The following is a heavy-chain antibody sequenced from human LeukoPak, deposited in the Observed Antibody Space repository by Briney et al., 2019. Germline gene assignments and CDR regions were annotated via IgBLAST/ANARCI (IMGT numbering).Heavy chain of an antibody. CDR3: ARGPGYCSSTSCFLLDY. V-gene: IGHV4-34*01. CDR1: GGSFSGYY. Sequence: KPSETLSLTCAVYGGSFSGYYWSWIHQPQGKGLEWIGEINHSGSTNYNPSLKSRVTISVDTSKNQFSLKLSSVTAADTAVYYCARGPGYCSSTSCFLLDYWGQGTLVTVSS. D-gene: IGHD2-2*01. CDR2: INHSGST. J-gene: IGHJ4*02.